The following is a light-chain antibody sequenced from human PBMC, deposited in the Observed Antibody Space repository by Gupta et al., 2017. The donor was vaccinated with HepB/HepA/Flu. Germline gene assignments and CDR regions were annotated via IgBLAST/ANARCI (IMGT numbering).Light chain of an antibody. Sequence: VLIQSPATLSLSPGDRATLSCRASQSISSTYIAWYQQKPGQTPRLLMYDASNGVTGVPARSRSSGCGTDFTQIISRLEAEDVADYYWQRRSNWPMWTFGQGTKVEIK. J-gene: IGKJ1*01. CDR2: DAS. CDR1: QSISSTY. V-gene: IGKV3-11*01. CDR3: QRRSNWPMWT.